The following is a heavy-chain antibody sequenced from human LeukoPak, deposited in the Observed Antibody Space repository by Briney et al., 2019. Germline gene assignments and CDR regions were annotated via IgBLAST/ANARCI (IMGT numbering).Heavy chain of an antibody. CDR2: IARDGGAK. Sequence: SGTSLRLSCVASGFSFSNHGMHWVRQAPGKGLEWVSVIARDGGAKFYADSVKGRFTLSRDNPKNMFILQMNFLTVEDTAIYYCAREATWGQWYFDHWGQGTPVTVSS. CDR1: GFSFSNHG. J-gene: IGHJ4*02. V-gene: IGHV3-30*03. CDR3: AREATWGQWYFDH. D-gene: IGHD6-19*01.